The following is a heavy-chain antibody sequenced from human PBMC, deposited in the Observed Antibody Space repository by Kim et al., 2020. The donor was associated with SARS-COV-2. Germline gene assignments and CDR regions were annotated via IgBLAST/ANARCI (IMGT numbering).Heavy chain of an antibody. Sequence: GGSLRLSCAASGFTFSTYAMTWVRQAPGKGLEWVSVISGSGGSTFSADSVKGRFTISRDNSKNTLYLQMNSLRAEDTAVYYCAKEDNYYGSGSPYYFDYWGQGALGTVSS. V-gene: IGHV3-23*01. CDR3: AKEDNYYGSGSPYYFDY. D-gene: IGHD3-10*01. J-gene: IGHJ4*02. CDR1: GFTFSTYA. CDR2: ISGSGGST.